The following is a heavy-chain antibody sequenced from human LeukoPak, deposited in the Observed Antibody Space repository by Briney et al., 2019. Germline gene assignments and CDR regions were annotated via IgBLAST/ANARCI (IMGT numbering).Heavy chain of an antibody. V-gene: IGHV3-15*01. J-gene: IGHJ3*02. Sequence: GGSLRLSCAASGFTFSNAWMSWVRQAPGKGLEWVGRIKSKTDGGTTDYAAPVKGRFTISRDDSKNTLYLQMNSLKTEDTAVYYCTTLPLEWLYWWEFDIWGQGTMVTVSS. CDR3: TTLPLEWLYWWEFDI. D-gene: IGHD3-3*01. CDR2: IKSKTDGGTT. CDR1: GFTFSNAW.